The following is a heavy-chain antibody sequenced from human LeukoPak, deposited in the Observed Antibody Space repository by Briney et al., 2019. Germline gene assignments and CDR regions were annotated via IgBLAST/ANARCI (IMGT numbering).Heavy chain of an antibody. J-gene: IGHJ4*02. CDR3: ARYLRPFFD. CDR2: IKPDGSGK. V-gene: IGHV3-7*01. CDR1: GFTFSGYW. D-gene: IGHD5/OR15-5a*01. Sequence: PGGSLRLSCAASGFTFSGYWMGWVRQAPGKGLEWVANIKPDGSGKYYVDSVKGRFTISRDNAKNSLYLQMNSLRAEDTAVYYCARYLRPFFDWGQGTLVTVSS.